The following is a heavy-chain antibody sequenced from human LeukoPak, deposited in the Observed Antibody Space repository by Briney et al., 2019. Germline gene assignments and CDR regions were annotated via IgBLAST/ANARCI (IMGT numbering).Heavy chain of an antibody. D-gene: IGHD1-7*01. CDR3: ARDSDKLELPGY. V-gene: IGHV3-33*08. CDR2: IWYDGSNK. J-gene: IGHJ4*02. Sequence: GGSLRLSCAASGLTFSSYGMHWVRQAPGKGLEWVAIIWYDGSNKYYADSVKGRFTISRDNSKNTLYLQMNSLRAEDTAVYYCARDSDKLELPGYWGQGTLVTVSS. CDR1: GLTFSSYG.